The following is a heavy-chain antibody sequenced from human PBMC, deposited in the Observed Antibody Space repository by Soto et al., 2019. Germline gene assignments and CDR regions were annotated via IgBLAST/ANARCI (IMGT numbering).Heavy chain of an antibody. CDR2: ISYDGSNK. D-gene: IGHD6-19*01. Sequence: QVQLVESGGGVVQPGRSLRLSCAASGFTFSTYAMHWVRQAPGKGLEWVAVISYDGSNKYYADSVKGRFTISRDNSKNTPYLQMNSLRDEDTAVYDCARDKSPYSSGWHNRPFAYWGQGPLVTVSS. J-gene: IGHJ4*02. CDR1: GFTFSTYA. V-gene: IGHV3-30-3*01. CDR3: ARDKSPYSSGWHNRPFAY.